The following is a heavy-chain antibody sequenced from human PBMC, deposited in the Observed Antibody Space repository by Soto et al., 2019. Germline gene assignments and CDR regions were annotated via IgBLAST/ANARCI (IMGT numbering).Heavy chain of an antibody. CDR2: IYYSGST. V-gene: IGHV4-31*03. D-gene: IGHD6-13*01. CDR3: ARTRAAAGRDPDFDY. Sequence: SETLSLTCTVSGGSISSGGYYLSWIRQHPGKGLEWIGYIYYSGSTYYNPSLKSRVTISVDTSKNQFSLKLSSVTAADTAVYYCARTRAAAGRDPDFDYWGQGTLVTVSS. CDR1: GGSISSGGYY. J-gene: IGHJ4*02.